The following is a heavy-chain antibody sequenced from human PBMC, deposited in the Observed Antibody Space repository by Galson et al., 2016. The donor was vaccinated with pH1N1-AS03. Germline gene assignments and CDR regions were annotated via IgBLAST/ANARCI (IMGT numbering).Heavy chain of an antibody. J-gene: IGHJ6*03. CDR1: GCTGTRND. D-gene: IGHD5-12*01. V-gene: IGHV3-13*01. CDR3: AVWGYIYGTHGLDV. CDR2: IAATGPT. Sequence: SGAEGKKPGESRRLSGAAAGCTGTRNDMQWGRQATGKGLEWVSIIAATGPTHYADSVKGRFTISREIPQNSLYLQMDSLRADDTAVYYCAVWGYIYGTHGLDVWGKGTTVAVSS.